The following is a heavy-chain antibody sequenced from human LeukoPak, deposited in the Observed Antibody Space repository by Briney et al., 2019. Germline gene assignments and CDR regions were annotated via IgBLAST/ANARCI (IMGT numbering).Heavy chain of an antibody. CDR1: GFTFSDYA. V-gene: IGHV3-30-3*01. CDR2: LSFDGNDE. CDR3: AGPWTHPKTY. J-gene: IGHJ4*02. Sequence: PGGSLRLSCVASGFTFSDYALHWVRQAPGKGLEWVAGLSFDGNDEHYADSVKGRFTISRDNSKNTLYLQMNSLRVEDTAVYYCAGPWTHPKTYWGLGTLVTVSS. D-gene: IGHD3/OR15-3a*01.